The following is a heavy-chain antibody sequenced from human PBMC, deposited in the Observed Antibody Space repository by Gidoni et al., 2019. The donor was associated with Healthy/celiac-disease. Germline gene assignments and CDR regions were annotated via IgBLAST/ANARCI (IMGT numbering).Heavy chain of an antibody. V-gene: IGHV3-48*03. CDR3: ARASLEHYGMDV. J-gene: IGHJ6*02. CDR2: ICSSGSTI. Sequence: EVQLVESGGGLVQPGGSLRLSCAASGFTFSSYERNLVRQAPGKGLELVSYICSSGSTIYYADFVKGRFTISRDNAKNSLYLQMNSLRAEDTAVYYCARASLEHYGMDVWGQGTKVTVSS. CDR1: GFTFSSYE.